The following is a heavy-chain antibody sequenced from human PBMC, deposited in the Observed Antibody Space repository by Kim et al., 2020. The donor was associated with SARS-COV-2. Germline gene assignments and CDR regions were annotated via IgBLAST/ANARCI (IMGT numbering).Heavy chain of an antibody. D-gene: IGHD3-3*01. V-gene: IGHV4-31*03. CDR3: ARRGTIFGVVTRPFDY. Sequence: SETLSLTCTVSGGSISSGGYYWSWIRQHPGKGLEWIGYIYYSGSTYYNPSLKSRVTISVDTSKNQFSLKLSSVTAADTAVYYCARRGTIFGVVTRPFDYWGQGTLVTVSS. CDR2: IYYSGST. CDR1: GGSISSGGYY. J-gene: IGHJ4*02.